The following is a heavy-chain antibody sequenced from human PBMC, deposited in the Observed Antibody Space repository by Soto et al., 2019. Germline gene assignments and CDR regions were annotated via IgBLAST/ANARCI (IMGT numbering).Heavy chain of an antibody. CDR1: GFTFSNYA. Sequence: EVQLLESGGGLVQPGGSLRLSCAASGFTFSNYAVTWVRQAPGKGLEWVSTISGSGGSTYYADSVKGRLTISRDNSKNTLYLQMNSRRAEDTAVYYCAKDQGSSWYEIDYWGQGTLVTVSS. V-gene: IGHV3-23*01. CDR3: AKDQGSSWYEIDY. CDR2: ISGSGGST. J-gene: IGHJ4*02. D-gene: IGHD6-13*01.